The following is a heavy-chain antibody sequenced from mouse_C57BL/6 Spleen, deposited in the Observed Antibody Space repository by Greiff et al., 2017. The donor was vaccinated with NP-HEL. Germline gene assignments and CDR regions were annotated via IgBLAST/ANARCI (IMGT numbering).Heavy chain of an antibody. J-gene: IGHJ1*03. D-gene: IGHD1-1*01. CDR3: ASLMTTVVRYFDV. V-gene: IGHV5-4*01. CDR2: ISDGGSYT. Sequence: EVQRVESGGGLVKPGGSLKLSCAASGFTFSSYAMSWVRQTPEKWLEWVATISDGGSYTYYPDNVKGRFTISRDNAKNNLYLQMSHLKSEDTAMYYCASLMTTVVRYFDVWGKGTTVTVAS. CDR1: GFTFSSYA.